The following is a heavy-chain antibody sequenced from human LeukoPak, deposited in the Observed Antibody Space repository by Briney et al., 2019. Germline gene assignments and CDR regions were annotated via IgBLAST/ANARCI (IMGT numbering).Heavy chain of an antibody. CDR3: ARPGQLGEYTPYYFDY. V-gene: IGHV5-51*01. J-gene: IGHJ4*02. Sequence: GESLKISCKGSGYSFTSYWIGWVRQMPGKGLEWRGIIYPVDFDTRYSPSFQGKVTISADKSISTAYLQWSSLKASDTAMYYCARPGQLGEYTPYYFDYWGQGTLVTVSS. D-gene: IGHD3-16*01. CDR1: GYSFTSYW. CDR2: IYPVDFDT.